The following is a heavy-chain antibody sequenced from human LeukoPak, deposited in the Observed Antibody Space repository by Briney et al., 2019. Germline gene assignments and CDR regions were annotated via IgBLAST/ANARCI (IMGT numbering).Heavy chain of an antibody. D-gene: IGHD3-22*01. V-gene: IGHV4-59*01. J-gene: IGHJ4*02. Sequence: SETLSLTCSVPVGSITGYYWSWIRQPPGKGLEWIGYIYYSEITHYHPSLTSRVTISVDTSKNQFSLKLSSVTAEDTAVYFCARGFADVSAYGYWGQGILVTVSS. CDR2: IYYSEIT. CDR3: ARGFADVSAYGY. CDR1: VGSITGYY.